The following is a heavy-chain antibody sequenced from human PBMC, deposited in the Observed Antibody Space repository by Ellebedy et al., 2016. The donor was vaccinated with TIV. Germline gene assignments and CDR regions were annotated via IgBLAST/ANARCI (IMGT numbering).Heavy chain of an antibody. CDR3: ARVRFGDPAVDY. Sequence: GGSLRLSCAASGLTFNTYAMNWVRQTPGNGLEWVSSFGTAGNTYYPGSVKGRFTISRENAKNSLYLQMNSLMAEETAVYYCARVRFGDPAVDYWGQGTLVTVSS. V-gene: IGHV3-13*01. CDR2: FGTAGNT. J-gene: IGHJ4*03. CDR1: GLTFNTYA. D-gene: IGHD3-16*01.